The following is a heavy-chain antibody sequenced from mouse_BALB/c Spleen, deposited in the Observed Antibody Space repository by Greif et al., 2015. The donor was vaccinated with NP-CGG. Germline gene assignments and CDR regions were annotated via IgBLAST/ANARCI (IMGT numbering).Heavy chain of an antibody. J-gene: IGHJ2*01. CDR3: ASYVYGYYFDY. Sequence: VQLQQSGAELVKPGASVKLSCTASGFNIKEKFMHWVKERPEQGLEWIGRIVPANGNTKYDPKFQGKATITADTSSNTAYLQLSSLTSEDTAGYYCASYVYGYYFDYWGRGTTLTVSS. CDR2: IVPANGNT. D-gene: IGHD2-2*01. V-gene: IGHV14-3*02. CDR1: GFNIKEKF.